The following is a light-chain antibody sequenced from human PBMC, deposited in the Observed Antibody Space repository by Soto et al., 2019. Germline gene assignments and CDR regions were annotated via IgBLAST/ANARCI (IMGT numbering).Light chain of an antibody. CDR3: SSYAGSNNVV. J-gene: IGLJ2*01. V-gene: IGLV2-8*01. CDR2: EVS. CDR1: SSDVGGYNY. Sequence: QSALTQPPSASGSPGQSVTISCTGISSDVGGYNYVSWYQQHPGKAPKLMIYEVSNRPSGVPDRFSGSKSGNTASLTVSGLQAEDEADYYCSSYAGSNNVVFGGGTKLTVL.